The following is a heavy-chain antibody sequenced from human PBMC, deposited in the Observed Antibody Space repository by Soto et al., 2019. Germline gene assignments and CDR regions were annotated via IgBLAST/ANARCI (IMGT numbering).Heavy chain of an antibody. D-gene: IGHD4-17*01. Sequence: GASLKVSCKASGYTFTSYYMHWVRQAPGQGLEWMGIINPSGGSTNYNPSLKSRVTISVDKSKNQFSLKLSSVTAADTAVYYCAIRTTVTTRLGYWGQGTMVTVSS. CDR3: AIRTTVTTRLGY. CDR1: GYTFTSYY. J-gene: IGHJ4*02. CDR2: INPSGGST. V-gene: IGHV1-46*01.